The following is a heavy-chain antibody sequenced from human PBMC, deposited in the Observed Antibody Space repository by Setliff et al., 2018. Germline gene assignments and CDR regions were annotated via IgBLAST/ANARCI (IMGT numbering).Heavy chain of an antibody. CDR1: GFSLSTSGVG. V-gene: IGHV2-70*13. CDR2: IEWNDNK. Sequence: SGPTLVNPTQTLTLTCTFSGFSLSTSGVGVGWIRQPPGKALEWLALIEWNDNKEYSTSLRPRLTISKDTSKNQVVLTMTNMDPVDTATYYCARLIGRTAFDIWGQGTVVTVSS. D-gene: IGHD3-16*02. J-gene: IGHJ3*02. CDR3: ARLIGRTAFDI.